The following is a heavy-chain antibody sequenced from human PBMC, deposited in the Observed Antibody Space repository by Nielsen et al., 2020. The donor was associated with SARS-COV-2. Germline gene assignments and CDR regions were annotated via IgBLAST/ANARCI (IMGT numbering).Heavy chain of an antibody. D-gene: IGHD5-18*01. CDR2: ISGSGGST. J-gene: IGHJ4*02. V-gene: IGHV3-23*01. Sequence: GESLKISCAASGFTFSSYAMSWVRQAPGKGLEWVSAISGSGGSTYYADSVKGRFTISRDNSKNTLYLQMNSLRAEDTAVYYCAKSKGYSYGTDYWGQGTLVTVSS. CDR3: AKSKGYSYGTDY. CDR1: GFTFSSYA.